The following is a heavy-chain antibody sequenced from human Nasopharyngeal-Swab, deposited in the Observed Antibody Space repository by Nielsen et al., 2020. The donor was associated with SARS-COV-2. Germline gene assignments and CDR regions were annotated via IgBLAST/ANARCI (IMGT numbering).Heavy chain of an antibody. CDR2: ISYDGSNK. CDR1: GFTFSSYG. J-gene: IGHJ4*02. Sequence: GRSLKISCAASGFTFSSYGMHWVRQAPGKGLEWVAVISYDGSNKYYADSVKGRFTISRDNSKNTLYLQMNSLRAEDTAVYYCAKDRITMIVVVPDYWGQGTLVTVSS. D-gene: IGHD3-22*01. CDR3: AKDRITMIVVVPDY. V-gene: IGHV3-30*18.